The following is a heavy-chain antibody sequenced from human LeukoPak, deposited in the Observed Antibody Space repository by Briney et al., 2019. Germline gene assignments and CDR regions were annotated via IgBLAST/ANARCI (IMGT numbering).Heavy chain of an antibody. J-gene: IGHJ5*02. V-gene: IGHV3-23*01. CDR3: GRGNLSFDP. CDR2: VSGSGGST. CDR1: GFTVSSNF. Sequence: GGSLRLSCAVSGFTVSSNFLNWVRQAPGQGLEWVSAVSGSGGSTYYADSVKGRFTISRDNSKNTLYLQMNSLRADDTAVYYCGRGNLSFDPWGQGTLVIVSS.